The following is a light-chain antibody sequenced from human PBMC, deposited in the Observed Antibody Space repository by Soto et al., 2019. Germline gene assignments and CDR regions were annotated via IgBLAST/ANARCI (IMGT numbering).Light chain of an antibody. V-gene: IGKV3-20*01. CDR1: QSVSGSY. J-gene: IGKJ2*01. Sequence: EIVLTQSPGTLSLSPGERATLSCRASQSVSGSYLAWYQQKPGQAPRLLIYGASSRATGIPDRFSGSGSGTDFTLTISRLEPEDCAVYYCQQYGSSLYTFGQGTKLVIK. CDR3: QQYGSSLYT. CDR2: GAS.